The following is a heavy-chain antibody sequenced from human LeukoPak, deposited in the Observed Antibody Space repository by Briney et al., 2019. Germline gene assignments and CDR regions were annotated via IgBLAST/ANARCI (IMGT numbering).Heavy chain of an antibody. J-gene: IGHJ6*03. Sequence: PGGSVRLSCAASGFTLSSYGMHWVREAPGEGLEGVAYIQCDGSNKQYADSVKGRFSISRDSDKNIVYLQMNSLRAEDTAVYYCAKDRCSNGIGCYYYYMDVWGKGTTVTISS. CDR1: GFTLSSYG. D-gene: IGHD2-8*01. V-gene: IGHV3-30*02. CDR3: AKDRCSNGIGCYYYYMDV. CDR2: IQCDGSNK.